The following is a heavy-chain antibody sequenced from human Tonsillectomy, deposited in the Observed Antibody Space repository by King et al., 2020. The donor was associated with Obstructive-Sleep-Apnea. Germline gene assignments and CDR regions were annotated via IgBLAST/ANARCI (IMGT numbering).Heavy chain of an antibody. CDR2: ISWNSDNV. CDR3: AKDIRKYYGSGTVFDH. CDR1: GFTFDDSA. J-gene: IGHJ4*02. V-gene: IGHV3-9*01. Sequence: VQLVESGGGLVQPGRSLRLSCAASGFTFDDSAMHWVRQAPGKGLEWVSGISWNSDNVDYADSVKGRFTISRDNAKNSLHLQMNSLKPEDTALYYCAKDIRKYYGSGTVFDHWGQGTLVTVSS. D-gene: IGHD3-10*01.